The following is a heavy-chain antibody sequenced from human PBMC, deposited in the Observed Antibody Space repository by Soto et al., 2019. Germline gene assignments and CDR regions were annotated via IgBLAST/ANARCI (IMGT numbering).Heavy chain of an antibody. CDR2: INPETGGT. CDR1: GYTFTGYY. Sequence: QVQLVQSGADVKTPGASVRVSCKASGYTFTGYYVHWVREAPGQGLEWMGWINPETGGTSYAQKFQGRVTLSWDTSINTAYRELSRLRFDDAAVYFCARERYQVISDGMDVWGQGTTVTVSS. D-gene: IGHD2-2*01. CDR3: ARERYQVISDGMDV. J-gene: IGHJ6*02. V-gene: IGHV1-2*02.